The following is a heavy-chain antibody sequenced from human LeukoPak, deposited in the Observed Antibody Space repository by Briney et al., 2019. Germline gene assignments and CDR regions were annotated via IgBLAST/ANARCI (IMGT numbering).Heavy chain of an antibody. Sequence: GGSLRLSCAASGFTVSSNYISWVRQAPGKGLEWVSVIYSGGSTYYADSVKGRFTISRDNSKNTLYLQMNSLRAKDTAVYYCARDVGVRDRASFGYWGQGTLVTVSS. CDR3: ARDVGVRDRASFGY. CDR2: IYSGGST. J-gene: IGHJ4*02. V-gene: IGHV3-66*01. D-gene: IGHD3-16*01. CDR1: GFTVSSNY.